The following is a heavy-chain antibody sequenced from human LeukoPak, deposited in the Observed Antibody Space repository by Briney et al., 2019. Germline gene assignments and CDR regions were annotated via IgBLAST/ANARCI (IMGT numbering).Heavy chain of an antibody. CDR1: GFIFSDYS. CDR2: ISSSSNYI. Sequence: PGGSLRLSCAVSGFIFSDYSMNWVRQAPGKGLEWVSSISSSSNYIYCADSVRGRFTISRDNAKNSLYLQMNSLRVEDTAVYYCATVAGYSSGWGQGTLVTVSS. J-gene: IGHJ1*01. CDR3: ATVAGYSSG. D-gene: IGHD6-19*01. V-gene: IGHV3-21*01.